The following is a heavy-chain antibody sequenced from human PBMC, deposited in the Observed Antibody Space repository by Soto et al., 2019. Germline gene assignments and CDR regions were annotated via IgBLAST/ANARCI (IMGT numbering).Heavy chain of an antibody. CDR3: GRDLTSNANCIDP. J-gene: IGHJ5*02. D-gene: IGHD2-2*01. V-gene: IGHV4-31*03. Sequence: TLSLTCSVSGDPLHIGGYYWTWVRQRPGEGLEWMGYIYYTGKTYYNPSLESRLTMSVDRSKNQFSLKLNSVTAADTAVYYCGRDLTSNANCIDPWGQGTLVTVSS. CDR2: IYYTGKT. CDR1: GDPLHIGGYY.